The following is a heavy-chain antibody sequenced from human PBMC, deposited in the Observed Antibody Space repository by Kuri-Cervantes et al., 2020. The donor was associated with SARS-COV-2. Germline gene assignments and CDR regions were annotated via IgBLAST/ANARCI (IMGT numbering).Heavy chain of an antibody. D-gene: IGHD5-18*01. CDR1: GCSIRSSSYY. Sequence: GSLRLSCTVSGCSIRSSSYYWGWIRQPPGKGLEWIGSFYYSGSTYYNPSLKSRVTISVDTSKNQFSLKLSSVPAADTAVYYSASQVDTAMAFDYWGQGTLVTVSS. J-gene: IGHJ4*02. CDR2: FYYSGST. CDR3: ASQVDTAMAFDY. V-gene: IGHV4-39*01.